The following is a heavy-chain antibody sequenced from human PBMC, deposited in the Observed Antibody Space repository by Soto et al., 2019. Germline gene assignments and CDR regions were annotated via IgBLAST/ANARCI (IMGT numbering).Heavy chain of an antibody. V-gene: IGHV3-21*01. J-gene: IGHJ4*02. CDR2: ISSSSSYI. CDR3: ARPGSSHDILTGYYNPVPYYFDY. Sequence: GGSLRLSCAASGFTFSSYSMNWVRQAPGKGLEWVSSISSSSSYIYYADSVKGRFTISRDNAKNSLYLQMNSLRAEDTAVYYCARPGSSHDILTGYYNPVPYYFDYWGQGTLVTVSS. D-gene: IGHD3-9*01. CDR1: GFTFSSYS.